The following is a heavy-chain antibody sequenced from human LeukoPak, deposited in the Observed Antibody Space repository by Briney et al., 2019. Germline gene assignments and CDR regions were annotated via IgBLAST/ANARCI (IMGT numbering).Heavy chain of an antibody. J-gene: IGHJ2*01. CDR1: GFTFSDYY. CDR2: ISSSSSYA. D-gene: IGHD4-17*01. CDR3: AGSYGDHVEINWYFDL. Sequence: GGSLRLSCAASGFTFSDYYMSWIRQAPGKGLEWVSYISSSSSYANYADSVKGRFTISRDNAKNSLYLQMNSLRAEDTAVYYCAGSYGDHVEINWYFDLWGRGTLVTVSS. V-gene: IGHV3-11*03.